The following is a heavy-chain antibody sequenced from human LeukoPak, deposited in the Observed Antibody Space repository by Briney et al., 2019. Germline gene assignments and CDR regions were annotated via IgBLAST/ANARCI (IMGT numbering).Heavy chain of an antibody. CDR3: ARAGDRIVVTT. D-gene: IGHD2-15*01. CDR1: GVTFGGYS. V-gene: IGHV3-21*01. Sequence: GGSLRLSCAASGVTFGGYSMHWVRQAQGKGLEWVSSISSSSADIYYADSVKGRFTVSRDNAKKSLYLQMNTPRAEDTAIYYCARAGDRIVVTTWGQGTLVTVSS. J-gene: IGHJ5*02. CDR2: ISSSSADI.